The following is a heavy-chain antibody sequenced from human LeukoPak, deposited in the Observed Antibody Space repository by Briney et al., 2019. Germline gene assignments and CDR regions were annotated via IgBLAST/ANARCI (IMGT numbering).Heavy chain of an antibody. CDR1: GYTFTTYG. CDR2: ISVKSGNT. V-gene: IGHV1-18*01. CDR3: ARDVRYCSSTICYHAFDI. D-gene: IGHD2-2*01. J-gene: IGHJ3*02. Sequence: ASVKESCKASGYTFTTYGISWVRQAPGQGLEWMGWISVKSGNTNYAEKFQARDTMTTDTSTNTAYMQLKSLRSDDTAVYYCARDVRYCSSTICYHAFDIWGQGTMVTVST.